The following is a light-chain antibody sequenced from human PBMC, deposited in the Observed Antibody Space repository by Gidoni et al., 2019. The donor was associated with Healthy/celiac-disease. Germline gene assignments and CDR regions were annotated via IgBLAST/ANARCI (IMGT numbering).Light chain of an antibody. V-gene: IGKV1-33*01. CDR2: DAS. Sequence: DIQMTQSPSSLSASVGDRVTITCQAIQDISNYLNWYQQKPGKAPKLLIYDASNLETGVPSRFSGSGSGTDFTFTISSLQPEDIATYYCQQYDNLPVTFGPXTKVDIK. CDR1: QDISNY. CDR3: QQYDNLPVT. J-gene: IGKJ3*01.